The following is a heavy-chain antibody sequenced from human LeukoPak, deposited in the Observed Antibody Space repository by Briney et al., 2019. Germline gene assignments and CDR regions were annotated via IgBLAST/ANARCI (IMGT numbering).Heavy chain of an antibody. D-gene: IGHD5-12*01. CDR1: GYTFSKFG. CDR3: ARESLRPT. V-gene: IGHV1-18*01. CDR2: ISAYNGDT. J-gene: IGHJ4*02. Sequence: GASVKVSCKASGYTFSKFGISWVRQAAGQGLEWMGWISAYNGDTNCAQEFQGRITMTIDTSTNTAYMELRSLKSDDTAVYYCARESLRPTWGQGTLVTVSS.